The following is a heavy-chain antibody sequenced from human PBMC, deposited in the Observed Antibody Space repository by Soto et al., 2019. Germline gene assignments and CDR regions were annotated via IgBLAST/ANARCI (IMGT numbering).Heavy chain of an antibody. CDR2: IIPIFGTA. D-gene: IGHD6-13*01. CDR3: ASKEQLGPFYYYYYGMDG. J-gene: IGHJ6*02. Sequence: GASVKVSCKASGGTFSSYAISWVRQAPGQGLEWMGGIIPIFGTANYAQKFQGRVTITADKYTSTAYMELSSLRSEDTAVYYCASKEQLGPFYYYYYGMDGWGQGTTVTVSS. CDR1: GGTFSSYA. V-gene: IGHV1-69*06.